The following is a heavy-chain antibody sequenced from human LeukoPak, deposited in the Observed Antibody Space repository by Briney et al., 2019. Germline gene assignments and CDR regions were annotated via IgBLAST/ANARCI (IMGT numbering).Heavy chain of an antibody. CDR2: ISSDSSKK. D-gene: IGHD6-19*01. CDR3: AKIKSDSIGWYEFDG. J-gene: IGHJ4*02. Sequence: GGSLRLSCAASGFTFSTYIMSWVRQAPGKGVEWVAYISSDSSKKFYADSVKGRFTTSRDNAKNSVYLQMNSLRTEDTAVYYCAKIKSDSIGWYEFDGWGQGTLVAVSS. V-gene: IGHV3-48*04. CDR1: GFTFSTYI.